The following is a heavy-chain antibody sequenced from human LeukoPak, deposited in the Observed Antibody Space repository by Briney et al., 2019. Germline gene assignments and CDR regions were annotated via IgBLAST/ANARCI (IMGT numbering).Heavy chain of an antibody. D-gene: IGHD3-3*01. CDR3: AKEMTYYDFWSGYTSNWFDP. CDR2: IGGDGVA. CDR1: GFTFTNHP. Sequence: GGSLRLSCAASGFTFTNHPMNWVRQAPGKGLEWVSYIGGDGVAFYADSVKGRFTMSKDDARKSLYLQMNSLRAEDTAVYYCAKEMTYYDFWSGYTSNWFDPWGQGTLVTVSS. V-gene: IGHV3-69-1*01. J-gene: IGHJ5*02.